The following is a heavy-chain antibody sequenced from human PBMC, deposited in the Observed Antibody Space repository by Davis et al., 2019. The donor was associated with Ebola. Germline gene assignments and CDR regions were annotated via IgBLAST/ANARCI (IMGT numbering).Heavy chain of an antibody. CDR3: TSVSEY. CDR2: IDRSSRKI. J-gene: IGHJ4*02. V-gene: IGHV3-21*01. CDR1: GFALSGFT. Sequence: PGGSLRLSCGASGFALSGFTIHWVRQAPGKGLEWVSSIDRSSRKIYYADSVKGRFTISRDNAKNMLFLQMNSLRVEDTAVYYCTSVSEYWGQGTLVTVST.